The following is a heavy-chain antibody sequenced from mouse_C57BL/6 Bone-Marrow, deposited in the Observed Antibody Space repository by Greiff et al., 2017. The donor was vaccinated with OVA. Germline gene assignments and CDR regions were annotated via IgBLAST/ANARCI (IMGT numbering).Heavy chain of an antibody. J-gene: IGHJ2*01. CDR2: IWSGGST. CDR1: GFSLTSYG. CDR3: ARNPPGYYGSSYPGY. V-gene: IGHV2-2*01. Sequence: VQLVESGPGLVQPSQSLSITCTVSGFSLTSYGVHWVRQSPGKGLEWLGVIWSGGSTDYNAAFISRLSISKDNSKSLVFFLMNSLQADDTAIYYCARNPPGYYGSSYPGYWGQGTTLTVSS. D-gene: IGHD1-1*01.